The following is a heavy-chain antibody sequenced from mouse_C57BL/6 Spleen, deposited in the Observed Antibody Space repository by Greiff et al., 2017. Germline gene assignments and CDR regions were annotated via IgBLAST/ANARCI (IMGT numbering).Heavy chain of an antibody. D-gene: IGHD1-1*01. J-gene: IGHJ4*01. CDR2: IYPGDGDT. CDR3: ARLTTTVVDYAMDY. Sequence: VQLQQSGPELVKPGASVKISCTASGYAISSSWLNWVKQRPGKGLEWIGRIYPGDGDTNYNGQLKGKATLTADKSSSTAYMQLISLTSEDSAVYFCARLTTTVVDYAMDYWGQGTSGTVSS. V-gene: IGHV1-82*01. CDR1: GYAISSSW.